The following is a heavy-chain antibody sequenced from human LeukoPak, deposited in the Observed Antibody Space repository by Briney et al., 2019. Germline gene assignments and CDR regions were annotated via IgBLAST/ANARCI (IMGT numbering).Heavy chain of an antibody. Sequence: GASVKVSCKASGYTFTSYGISWVRQAPGQGLEWMGWISAYKGNTNYAQKLQGRVTMTTDTSTSTAYTELRSLRSDATAVYYCARANPYYYGSGSYIVPDYWGQGTLVTVSS. V-gene: IGHV1-18*01. CDR3: ARANPYYYGSGSYIVPDY. CDR2: ISAYKGNT. D-gene: IGHD3-10*01. CDR1: GYTFTSYG. J-gene: IGHJ4*02.